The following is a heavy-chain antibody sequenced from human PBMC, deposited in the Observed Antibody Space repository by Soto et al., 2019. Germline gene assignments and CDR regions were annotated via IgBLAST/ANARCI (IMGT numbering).Heavy chain of an antibody. D-gene: IGHD3-16*01. Sequence: DVQLLESGGGLAQRGVSLRLSCAASGFSFSTYGMTWVRQAPGKGLEWVSYGGSGGSTYYADSVKCRFTISRDNSKNTLYLQMNSLRAEDTAVYYCVKFRGRAYHYYYMDVWGNGTTVSVSS. CDR1: GFSFSTYG. V-gene: IGHV3-23*01. J-gene: IGHJ6*03. CDR3: VKFRGRAYHYYYMDV. CDR2: GGSGGST.